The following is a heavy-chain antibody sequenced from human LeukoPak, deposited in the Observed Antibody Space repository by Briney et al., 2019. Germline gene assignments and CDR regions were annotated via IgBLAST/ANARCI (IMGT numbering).Heavy chain of an antibody. Sequence: SETLSLTCTVSGGSISSSSYYWGWIRQPPGKGLEWIGSIYYSGSTYYNPSLKSRVTISVDTSKNQFSLKLSSVTAADTAVYYCARAYTAMVYWFDPWGQGTLVTVSS. CDR3: ARAYTAMVYWFDP. CDR1: GGSISSSSYY. V-gene: IGHV4-39*01. D-gene: IGHD5-18*01. J-gene: IGHJ5*02. CDR2: IYYSGST.